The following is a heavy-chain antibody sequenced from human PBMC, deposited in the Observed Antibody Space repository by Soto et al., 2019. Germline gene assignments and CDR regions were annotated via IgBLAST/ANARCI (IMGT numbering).Heavy chain of an antibody. J-gene: IGHJ4*02. Sequence: SETLSLTCAVYGGSFSGYYWSWIRQPPGKGLEWIGEINHSGSTNYNPSLKSRVTISVDTSKNQFSLKLSSVTAADTAVYYCARDTTTNTVTTGVNDYWGQGTLVTV. CDR3: ARDTTTNTVTTGVNDY. D-gene: IGHD4-17*01. V-gene: IGHV4-34*01. CDR1: GGSFSGYY. CDR2: INHSGST.